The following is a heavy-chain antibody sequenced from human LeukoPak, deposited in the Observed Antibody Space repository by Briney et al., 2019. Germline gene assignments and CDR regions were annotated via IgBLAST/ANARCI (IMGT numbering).Heavy chain of an antibody. V-gene: IGHV4-30-2*01. Sequence: SETLSLTCTVSGGSVSSGGHSWSWIRQPPGKGLEWIGYIYHSGSGSTYYNPSLKSRVTISIDKSKNQFSLKLNSVTAADTAVYYCARDLLELGSWFDPWGQGTLVTVSS. CDR1: GGSVSSGGHS. CDR2: IYHSGSGST. J-gene: IGHJ5*02. D-gene: IGHD1-7*01. CDR3: ARDLLELGSWFDP.